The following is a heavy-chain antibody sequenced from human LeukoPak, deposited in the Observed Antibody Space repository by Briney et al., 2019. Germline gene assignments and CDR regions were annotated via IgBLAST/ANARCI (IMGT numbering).Heavy chain of an antibody. CDR3: ARGRLARSPYFDY. J-gene: IGHJ4*02. Sequence: SETLSLTCAVYGGSFSGYYWSWIRQPPGKGLEWIGEINHSGSTNYNPSLKSRVTISVDTSRNQFSLKLSSVTAADTAVYYCARGRLARSPYFDYWGQGTLVTVSS. CDR2: INHSGST. D-gene: IGHD6-19*01. CDR1: GGSFSGYY. V-gene: IGHV4-34*01.